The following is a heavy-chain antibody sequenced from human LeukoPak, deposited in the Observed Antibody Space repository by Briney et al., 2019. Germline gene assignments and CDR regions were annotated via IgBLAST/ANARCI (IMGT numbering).Heavy chain of an antibody. Sequence: GGSLRLSCAASGFTFSSYGMHWVRQAPGKGLEWVAFIRYDGSNKYYADSVKGRFTISRDNSKNTLYLQMNSLRAEDTAVYYCAKDLEGVSRYSYGFYWGQGTLVTVSS. CDR3: AKDLEGVSRYSYGFY. J-gene: IGHJ4*02. CDR2: IRYDGSNK. CDR1: GFTFSSYG. V-gene: IGHV3-30*02. D-gene: IGHD5-18*01.